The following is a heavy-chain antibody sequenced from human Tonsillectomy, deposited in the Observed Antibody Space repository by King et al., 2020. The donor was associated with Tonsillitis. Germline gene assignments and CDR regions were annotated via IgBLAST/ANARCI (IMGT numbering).Heavy chain of an antibody. D-gene: IGHD3-22*01. J-gene: IGHJ3*02. V-gene: IGHV3-48*03. Sequence: VQLVQSGGGLVQPGGSLRLSCAASGFTFSSYEMNWVRQAPGKGLEWVSYISSSGSTIYYADVVKGRFTIFRDNAKNSLYLQMNSLRAEDTAVYYCAREGIDYYDSSGYYRVDAFDIWGQGTMVTVSS. CDR3: AREGIDYYDSSGYYRVDAFDI. CDR2: ISSSGSTI. CDR1: GFTFSSYE.